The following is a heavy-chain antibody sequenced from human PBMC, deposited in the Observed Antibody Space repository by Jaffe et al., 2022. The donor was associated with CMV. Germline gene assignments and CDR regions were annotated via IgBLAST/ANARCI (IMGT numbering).Heavy chain of an antibody. CDR3: ARHKPTYYDSSGYIDY. V-gene: IGHV4-34*01. J-gene: IGHJ4*02. Sequence: QVQLQQWGAGLLKPSETLSLTCAVYGGSFSGYYWSWIRQPPGKGLEWIGEINHSGSTNYNPSLKSRVTISVDTSKNQFSLKLSSVTAADTAVYYCARHKPTYYDSSGYIDYWGQGTLVTVSS. CDR2: INHSGST. CDR1: GGSFSGYY. D-gene: IGHD3-22*01.